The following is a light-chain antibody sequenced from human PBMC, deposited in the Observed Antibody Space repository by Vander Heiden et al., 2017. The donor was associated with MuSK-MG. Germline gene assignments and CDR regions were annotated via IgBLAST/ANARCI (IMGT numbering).Light chain of an antibody. Sequence: LTQSPGTLSLSPGERATLSCRASQSVSSSYLAWYQQKPGQAPRLLIYGASSRATGIPDRFSGSGSGTDFTLTISRLEPEDFAVYYCQQYGSSPLAFGQGTKVEIK. V-gene: IGKV3-20*01. CDR3: QQYGSSPLA. J-gene: IGKJ1*01. CDR2: GAS. CDR1: QSVSSSY.